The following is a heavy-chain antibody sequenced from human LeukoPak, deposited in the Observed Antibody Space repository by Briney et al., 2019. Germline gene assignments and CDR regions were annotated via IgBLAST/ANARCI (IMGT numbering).Heavy chain of an antibody. V-gene: IGHV3-33*01. D-gene: IGHD3-22*01. CDR2: IWYDGSNK. Sequence: GRSLRLSCAASGFTFSSYGMHWVRQAPGKGLEWVAVIWYDGSNKYYAGSVKGRFTISRDNSKNTLYLQMNSLRAEDTAVYYCAREGPGDSSGYYLFDYWGQGTLVTVSS. J-gene: IGHJ4*02. CDR3: AREGPGDSSGYYLFDY. CDR1: GFTFSSYG.